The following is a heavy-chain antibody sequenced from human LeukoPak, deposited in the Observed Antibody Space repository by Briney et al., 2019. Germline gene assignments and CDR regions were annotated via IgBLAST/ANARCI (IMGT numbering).Heavy chain of an antibody. CDR3: ARDRAFDY. CDR1: GFTVSSNH. J-gene: IGHJ4*02. CDR2: IYGGGDT. V-gene: IGHV3-53*01. Sequence: GGSLRLSCAASGFTVSSNHMSWVRQAPGKGLEWVSVIYGGGDTYYADSVKGRFTISRDNSKNTLYLQMNSLRVEDTAVYYCARDRAFDYWGQGTLVTVSS. D-gene: IGHD3-10*01.